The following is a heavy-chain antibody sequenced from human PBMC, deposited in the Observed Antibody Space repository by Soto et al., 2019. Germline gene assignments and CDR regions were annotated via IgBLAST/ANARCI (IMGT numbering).Heavy chain of an antibody. CDR3: ARDVGDLYNWFDP. CDR2: TYYRSKWYN. Sequence: SQTLSLTCAISGDSVSSNSAAWNLIRQSPSRGLEWLGRTYYRSKWYNDYAVSVKSRITINPDTSKNQFSLQLNSVTPEDTAVYYCARDVGDLYNWFDPWGQGTLVTVSS. CDR1: GDSVSSNSAA. J-gene: IGHJ5*02. V-gene: IGHV6-1*01. D-gene: IGHD2-21*02.